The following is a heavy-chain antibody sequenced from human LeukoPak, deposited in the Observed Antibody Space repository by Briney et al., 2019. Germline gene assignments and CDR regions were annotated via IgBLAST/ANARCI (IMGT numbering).Heavy chain of an antibody. CDR3: AKDRTYYADFANDY. V-gene: IGHV3-11*04. D-gene: IGHD4-17*01. Sequence: GGSLRLSCAASGFTFSDYYMSWIRQAPGKGLEWVSYISSSGSTIYYADSVKGRFTISRDNAKNSLYLQMNSLRAEDTGVYYCAKDRTYYADFANDYCGKGTLVTVSS. CDR1: GFTFSDYY. J-gene: IGHJ4*02. CDR2: ISSSGSTI.